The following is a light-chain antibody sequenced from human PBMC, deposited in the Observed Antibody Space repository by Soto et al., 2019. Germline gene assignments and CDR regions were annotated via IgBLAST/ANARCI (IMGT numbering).Light chain of an antibody. CDR1: SANIGAGYD. V-gene: IGLV1-40*01. Sequence: SVLPQPPSMSVAPGQRVTISCTGTSANIGAGYDVHWYQQLPGMAPKLLIYGNNKRPSGVPDRFSGSKSGTSASLAITGLQAEDEADYYCQSYDSTLSGLYVLGTGTKVTVL. J-gene: IGLJ1*01. CDR3: QSYDSTLSGLYV. CDR2: GNN.